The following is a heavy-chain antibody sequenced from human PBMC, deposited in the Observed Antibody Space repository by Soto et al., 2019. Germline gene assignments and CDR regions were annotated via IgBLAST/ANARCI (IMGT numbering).Heavy chain of an antibody. CDR1: GFTFSSYG. CDR2: IWYDGSNK. V-gene: IGHV3-33*01. CDR3: ARAESVVSLYYFDY. D-gene: IGHD2-8*02. J-gene: IGHJ4*02. Sequence: GGSLRLSCAASGFTFSSYGMHWVRQAPGKGLEWVAVIWYDGSNKYYADSVKGRFTISRDNSKNTLYLQMNSLRAEDTAVYYCARAESVVSLYYFDYWGQGTLVTVSS.